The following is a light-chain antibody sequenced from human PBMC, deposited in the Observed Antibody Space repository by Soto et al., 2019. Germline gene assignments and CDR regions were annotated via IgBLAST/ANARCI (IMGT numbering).Light chain of an antibody. CDR3: TSFTSSSTHYV. CDR2: EVT. J-gene: IGLJ1*01. V-gene: IGLV2-14*01. Sequence: QSALTQPPSAAGSPGQSVTISCTGTSTDVGGYNYVSWYQQYPGKAPKLMIYEVTNRPSGVSNRFSGSKSGNTASLSISGLQAGDEADYYCTSFTSSSTHYVFGTGTKVTV. CDR1: STDVGGYNY.